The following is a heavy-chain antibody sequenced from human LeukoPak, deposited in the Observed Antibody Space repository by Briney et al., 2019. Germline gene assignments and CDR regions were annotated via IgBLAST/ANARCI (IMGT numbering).Heavy chain of an antibody. V-gene: IGHV4-59*01. CDR2: XYYSGST. CDR1: XGSXSSXY. D-gene: IGHD2-15*01. Sequence: TXSLXCTVSXGSXSSXYWSWIXQXPGXGLXXXXXXYYSGSTNYNPSLKSRVTISVDTSKNQFSLKLSSVTAVDTAVYYCARDGGEVVVAAIDAFDIWGQGTMVTVSS. CDR3: ARDGGEVVVAAIDAFDI. J-gene: IGHJ3*02.